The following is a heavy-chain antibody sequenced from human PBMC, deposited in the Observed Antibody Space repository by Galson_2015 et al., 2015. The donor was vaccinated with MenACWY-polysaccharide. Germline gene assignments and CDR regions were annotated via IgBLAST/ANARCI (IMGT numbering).Heavy chain of an antibody. J-gene: IGHJ4*02. V-gene: IGHV3-23*01. CDR3: AKDSSFGFIDY. Sequence: SLRLSCAASGFTFSSCAMNWVRQAPGKGLEWVSSISDSAGGTYYADSVKGRFTISRDNSQNTLYLQMNSLRAEDTAVYYCAKDSSFGFIDYWGQGTLVTVSS. CDR1: GFTFSSCA. D-gene: IGHD3-3*01. CDR2: ISDSAGGT.